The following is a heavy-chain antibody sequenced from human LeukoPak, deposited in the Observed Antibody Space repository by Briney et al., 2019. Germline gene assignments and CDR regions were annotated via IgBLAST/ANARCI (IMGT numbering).Heavy chain of an antibody. V-gene: IGHV1-69*05. D-gene: IGHD3-10*01. CDR1: GYTFTGYY. CDR3: ARDRGYYYGSGSYTN. Sequence: GASVKVSCKASGYTFTGYYMHWVRQAPGQGLEWMGGIIPIFGTANYAQKFQGRVTITTNESTSTAYMELSSLRSEDTAVYYCARDRGYYYGSGSYTNWGQGTLVTVSS. CDR2: IIPIFGTA. J-gene: IGHJ4*02.